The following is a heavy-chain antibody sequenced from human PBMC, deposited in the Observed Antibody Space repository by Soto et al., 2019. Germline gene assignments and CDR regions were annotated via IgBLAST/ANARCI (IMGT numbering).Heavy chain of an antibody. V-gene: IGHV1-18*01. CDR2: ISAYNDNS. J-gene: IGHJ4*02. D-gene: IGHD2-21*01. CDR1: GYTFTMYG. CDR3: ARVHRYGDHPPDY. Sequence: QVQLVQSGAEVKKPGASVKVSCKASGYTFTMYGITWVRQAPGQGLERMGWISAYNDNSYYAQKLQGRVSMTTDTSTSTAYMELRSLRSDDTAVYYCARVHRYGDHPPDYWGQGTLVTVSS.